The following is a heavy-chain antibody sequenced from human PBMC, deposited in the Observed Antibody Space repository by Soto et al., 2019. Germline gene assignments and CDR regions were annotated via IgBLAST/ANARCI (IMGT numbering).Heavy chain of an antibody. CDR2: ISYDGSNI. V-gene: IGHV3-30-3*01. Sequence: QVHLVESGGGVVQPGRSLRLSCAASGFTFSSYAMHWVRQAPGKGLEWVALISYDGSNIYYADSVKGRFTISRDNSKNTLYLQMNSLRADDTAVYYCASAGLNGAVAGTPFDYWGQGTLVTVSS. J-gene: IGHJ4*02. CDR1: GFTFSSYA. D-gene: IGHD6-19*01. CDR3: ASAGLNGAVAGTPFDY.